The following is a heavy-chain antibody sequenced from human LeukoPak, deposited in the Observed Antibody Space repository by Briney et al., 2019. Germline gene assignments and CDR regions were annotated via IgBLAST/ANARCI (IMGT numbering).Heavy chain of an antibody. CDR2: IDAGNGNT. CDR3: ARDRDYGDYLDY. Sequence: ASVKVSCKASGYTFTSYAMHWVRQAPGQRLEWMGWIDAGNGNTKYSQKFQGRVTITRDTSASTAYMELSSLRSEDTAVYYCARDRDYGDYLDYWGQGTQVTVSS. CDR1: GYTFTSYA. V-gene: IGHV1-3*01. D-gene: IGHD4-17*01. J-gene: IGHJ4*02.